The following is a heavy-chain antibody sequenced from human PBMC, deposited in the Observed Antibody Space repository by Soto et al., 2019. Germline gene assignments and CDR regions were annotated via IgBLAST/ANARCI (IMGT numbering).Heavy chain of an antibody. Sequence: EVQLVESGGGLVQPGGSLRLSCAASGFTVSSNYMSWVRQAPGKGLEWVSVIYSGGSTYYADSVKGRFTISRDNSKNTLYLQMNSLKADDTAVYYCASSSSSGHDYYYCMDVWCQGTMVIVAS. D-gene: IGHD6-13*01. CDR2: IYSGGST. J-gene: IGHJ6*02. CDR3: ASSSSSGHDYYYCMDV. CDR1: GFTVSSNY. V-gene: IGHV3-66*01.